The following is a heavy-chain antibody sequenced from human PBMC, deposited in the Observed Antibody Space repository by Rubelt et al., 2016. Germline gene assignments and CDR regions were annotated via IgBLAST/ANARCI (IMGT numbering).Heavy chain of an antibody. J-gene: IGHJ3*02. V-gene: IGHV3-21*01. Sequence: EVQLVESGGGLIQPGGSLRLSCAASGFTFSSYSMNWVRQAPGKGLEWFSSISSSSSYIYYEDSVKGRFTISRDNAKNSLYLQRNSLRAEDTAVYYCARHAYVWGSYRKTDAFDIWGQGTMVTVSS. D-gene: IGHD3-16*02. CDR1: GFTFSSYS. CDR2: ISSSSSYI. CDR3: ARHAYVWGSYRKTDAFDI.